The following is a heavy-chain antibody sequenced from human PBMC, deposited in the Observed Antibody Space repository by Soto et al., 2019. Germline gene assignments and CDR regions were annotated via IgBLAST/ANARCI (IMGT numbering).Heavy chain of an antibody. V-gene: IGHV4-31*03. CDR3: ARDHGPREVAGTI. D-gene: IGHD6-19*01. CDR2: IYYSGST. CDR1: GGSLSSGGYY. Sequence: SETLSLTCTVSGGSLSSGGYYWSWIRQHPGKGLEWIGYIYYSGSTYYNPSLKSRVTISVDTSKNQFSLKLSSVTAADTAVYYCARDHGPREVAGTIWGQGTLVTVSS. J-gene: IGHJ4*02.